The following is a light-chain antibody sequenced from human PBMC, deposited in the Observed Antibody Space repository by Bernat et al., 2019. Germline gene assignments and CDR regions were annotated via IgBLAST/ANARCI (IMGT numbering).Light chain of an antibody. Sequence: DIVMTQSPLSLPVTPGEPASISCRSSQSLLHSNGYNYLDWYLQKPGQSPQLLIYLGSNRASGVPDRFSGSGSGTDLTLKISRVEAEEVGVYYCMQALQTEFTFGPGTKVDIK. CDR1: QSLLHSNGYNY. CDR3: MQALQTEFT. CDR2: LGS. V-gene: IGKV2-28*01. J-gene: IGKJ3*01.